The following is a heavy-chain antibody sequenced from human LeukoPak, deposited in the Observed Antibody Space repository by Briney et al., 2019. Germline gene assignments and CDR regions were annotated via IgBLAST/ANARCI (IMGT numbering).Heavy chain of an antibody. Sequence: GASVKVSCKASGFTFTSSAVQWVRQAPGQGLEWMGWINTNTGNPTYAQGFTGRFVFSLDTSVSTAYLQISSLKAEDTAVYYCAREVGVVVTATKRNNWFDPWGQGTLVTVSS. J-gene: IGHJ5*02. D-gene: IGHD2-21*02. CDR3: AREVGVVVTATKRNNWFDP. CDR2: INTNTGNP. V-gene: IGHV7-4-1*02. CDR1: GFTFTSSA.